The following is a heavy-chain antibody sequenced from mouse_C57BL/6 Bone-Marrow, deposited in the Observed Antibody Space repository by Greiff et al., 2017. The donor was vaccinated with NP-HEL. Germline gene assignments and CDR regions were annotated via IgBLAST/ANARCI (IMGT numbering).Heavy chain of an antibody. D-gene: IGHD1-1*01. CDR1: GFNITDYY. Sequence: VQLQQSGAELVRPGASVKLSCTASGFNITDYYMHWVKQRPEQGLEWIGRIDPEDGDTEYAPKFQGKATMTADTSSNTAYLQLSSLTSEDTAVYYCTTDLLLRCVDYGGQGTTLTVSA. CDR3: TTDLLLRCVDY. J-gene: IGHJ2*01. V-gene: IGHV14-1*01. CDR2: IDPEDGDT.